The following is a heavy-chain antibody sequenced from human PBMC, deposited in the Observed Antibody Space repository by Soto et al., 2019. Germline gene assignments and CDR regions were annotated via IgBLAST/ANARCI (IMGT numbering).Heavy chain of an antibody. Sequence: SETLSLTCTVSGGSISSYYWSWIRQPPGKGLERIGYIYYSGSTNYNPSLKSRVTISVDTSKNQFSLKLSSVTAADTAVYYCARDRASELLWFGELSPGCWFDPWGQGTLVTVSS. CDR1: GGSISSYY. CDR2: IYYSGST. D-gene: IGHD3-10*01. J-gene: IGHJ5*02. CDR3: ARDRASELLWFGELSPGCWFDP. V-gene: IGHV4-59*01.